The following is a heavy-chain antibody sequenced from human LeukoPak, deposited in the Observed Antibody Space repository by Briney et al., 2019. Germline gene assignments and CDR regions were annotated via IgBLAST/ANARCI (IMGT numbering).Heavy chain of an antibody. Sequence: PGRSQRLSCTASGFTFTSYAMHWLRQAPGKGLEWVAVISYDGSNKYFADSVKGRFTISRDNSKNTLYLQMNSLRTEDTAMYYCASADGSGSYYSVPFDWGQGTLVTVSS. V-gene: IGHV3-30*04. J-gene: IGHJ4*02. CDR1: GFTFTSYA. CDR2: ISYDGSNK. D-gene: IGHD3-10*01. CDR3: ASADGSGSYYSVPFD.